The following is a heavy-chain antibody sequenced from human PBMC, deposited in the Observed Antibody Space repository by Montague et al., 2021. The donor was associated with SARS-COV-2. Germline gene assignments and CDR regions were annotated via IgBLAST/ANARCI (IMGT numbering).Heavy chain of an antibody. CDR3: ARMAPITGLDY. CDR2: XXWGDDK. J-gene: IGHJ4*02. CDR1: GFSLSTSGMC. D-gene: IGHD1-20*01. V-gene: IGHV2-70*11. Sequence: PALVKPTQTLTLTCTFSGFSLSTSGMCVSWVRQPPGKALEWLARXXWGDDKYYSTSLKTRLTISKDTSKNQVVLTMTNMDPVDTATYYCARMAPITGLDYWGQRTLVTVSS.